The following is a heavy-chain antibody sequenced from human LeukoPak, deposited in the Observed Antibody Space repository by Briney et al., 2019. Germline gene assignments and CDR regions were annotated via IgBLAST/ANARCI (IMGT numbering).Heavy chain of an antibody. V-gene: IGHV3-23*01. Sequence: GGSLRLSCVGSGFIFSNYALIWVRQAPGKGLEWVSAISSAGACYADSVRGRFIMSRDNSKNTLYLQMNSLRDEDTAIYYCARDPNGDYVGAFAFWGQGTMVTVSS. CDR3: ARDPNGDYVGAFAF. CDR2: ISSAGA. J-gene: IGHJ3*01. CDR1: GFIFSNYA. D-gene: IGHD4-17*01.